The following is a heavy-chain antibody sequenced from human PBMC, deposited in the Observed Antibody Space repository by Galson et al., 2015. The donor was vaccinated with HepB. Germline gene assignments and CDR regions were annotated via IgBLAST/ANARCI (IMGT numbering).Heavy chain of an antibody. D-gene: IGHD6-19*01. CDR3: TTDLLLPGYSSGWYSLDYFDY. V-gene: IGHV3-15*01. J-gene: IGHJ4*02. Sequence: SLRLSCAASGFTFSNAWMSWVRQAPGKGLEWVGRIKSKTDGGTTDYAAPVKGRFTISRDDSKNTLYLQMNSLKTEDTAVYYCTTDLLLPGYSSGWYSLDYFDYWGQGTLVTVSS. CDR1: GFTFSNAW. CDR2: IKSKTDGGTT.